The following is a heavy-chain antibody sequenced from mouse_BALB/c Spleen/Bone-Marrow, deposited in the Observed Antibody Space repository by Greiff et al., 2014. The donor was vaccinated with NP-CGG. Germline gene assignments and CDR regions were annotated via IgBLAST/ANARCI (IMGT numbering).Heavy chain of an antibody. V-gene: IGHV14-3*02. CDR1: GFNIKDTY. J-gene: IGHJ1*01. CDR2: IDPANGNT. D-gene: IGHD2-14*01. CDR3: TSYRYAWYFDV. Sequence: EVKLQESGAELVKPGASVKLSCTASGFNIKDTYLHWVKQRPEQGLEWIGRIDPANGNTKYDPKFQGKATITADTSSNTAYLQSSRLTAEDTAVYYGTSYRYAWYFDVWGAGTTVTVSS.